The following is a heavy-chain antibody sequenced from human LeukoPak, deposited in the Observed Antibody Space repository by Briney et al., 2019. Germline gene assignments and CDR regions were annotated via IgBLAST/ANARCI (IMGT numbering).Heavy chain of an antibody. D-gene: IGHD2-15*01. CDR1: GFTFSNYA. CDR3: AKKVADIVVVVAAWYFDL. Sequence: GGSLRLSCAASGFTFSNYAMSWVRQAPGKGLEWVSTISGSGDNTYYADSVKGRFTISRDNSKNTLYLQMNSLRAEDTAVYYCAKKVADIVVVVAAWYFDLWGRGTLVTVSS. J-gene: IGHJ2*01. CDR2: ISGSGDNT. V-gene: IGHV3-23*01.